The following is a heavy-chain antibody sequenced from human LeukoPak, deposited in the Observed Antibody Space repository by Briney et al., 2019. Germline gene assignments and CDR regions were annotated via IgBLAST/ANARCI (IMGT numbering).Heavy chain of an antibody. Sequence: SQTLSLTCTVSGGSISSGDYYWSWIRQPPGQGLEWIGYIYYSGSTYYNPSLKSRVTISVDTSKNQFSLKLSSVTAADTAVYYCASYSSGWYWFDPWGQGTLVTVSS. D-gene: IGHD6-19*01. J-gene: IGHJ5*02. CDR2: IYYSGST. V-gene: IGHV4-30-4*01. CDR1: GGSISSGDYY. CDR3: ASYSSGWYWFDP.